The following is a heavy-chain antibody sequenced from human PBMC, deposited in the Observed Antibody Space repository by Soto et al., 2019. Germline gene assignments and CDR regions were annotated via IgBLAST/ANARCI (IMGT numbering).Heavy chain of an antibody. CDR1: GDTFNFYS. V-gene: IGHV1-69*02. D-gene: IGHD3-10*01. CDR2: VNPIVSMS. Sequence: QVQLVQSGAEVKRPGSSVKVSCKASGDTFNFYSINWVRQAPGVGLEWMGRVNPIVSMSNYAQKFQGRVTMTADKSTSTADMELSSLRSEDTAIYYCASIYGSGYRAFDYWGQGALVTVSS. CDR3: ASIYGSGYRAFDY. J-gene: IGHJ4*02.